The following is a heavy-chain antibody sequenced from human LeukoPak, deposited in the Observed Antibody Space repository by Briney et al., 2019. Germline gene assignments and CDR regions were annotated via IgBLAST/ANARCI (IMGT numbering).Heavy chain of an antibody. J-gene: IGHJ4*02. CDR3: ARDSAVEMATIFNY. CDR1: GFTFSSYS. CDR2: ISSSSSYI. V-gene: IGHV3-21*01. D-gene: IGHD5-24*01. Sequence: KSGGSLRLSCAASGFTFSSYSMNWVRQAPGKGLEWVSSISSSSSYIYYAGSVKGRFTISRDNAKNSLYLQMNSLRAEDTAVYYCARDSAVEMATIFNYRGQGTLVTVSS.